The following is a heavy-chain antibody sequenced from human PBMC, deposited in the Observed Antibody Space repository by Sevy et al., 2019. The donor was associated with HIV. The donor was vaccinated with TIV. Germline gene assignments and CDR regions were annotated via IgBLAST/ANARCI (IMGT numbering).Heavy chain of an antibody. V-gene: IGHV4-4*07. CDR3: ARGELRGIIRTYAFDI. CDR2: IYTSGST. CDR1: GGSISSYY. D-gene: IGHD3-10*01. J-gene: IGHJ3*02. Sequence: SETVSLTCTVSGGSISSYYWSWIRQPAGKGLEWIGRIYTSGSTNYNPSLKSRVTMSVDTSKNQFSLKLTSVTAADTAVYYCARGELRGIIRTYAFDIWGQGTMVTVSS.